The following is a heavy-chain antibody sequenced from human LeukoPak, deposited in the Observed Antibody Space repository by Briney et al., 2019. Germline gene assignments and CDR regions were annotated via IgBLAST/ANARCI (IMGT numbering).Heavy chain of an antibody. J-gene: IGHJ4*02. CDR3: AHSPTYCGGDCPGPFDY. CDR1: ADSFSSHY. D-gene: IGHD2-21*02. V-gene: IGHV4-59*08. Sequence: PSETLSLTCAVSADSFSSHYWTWIRQPPGKGLEWIGYISYSGSTNYNPSLKSRVTISVDTSKNQFSLKLSSVTAADTAVYYCAHSPTYCGGDCPGPFDYWGQGTLVTVSS. CDR2: ISYSGST.